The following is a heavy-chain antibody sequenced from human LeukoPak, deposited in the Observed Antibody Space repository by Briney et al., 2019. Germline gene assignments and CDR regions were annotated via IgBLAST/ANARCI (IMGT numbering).Heavy chain of an antibody. CDR3: ARTRGVTPLHRAYFDY. CDR1: GGSISSSSYY. Sequence: SETLSLTCTVSGGSISSSSYYWGWIRQPPGKGLEWIGSIYYSGSTYYNPSLKSRVTISVDTSKNQFSLKLSSVTAADTAVYYCARTRGVTPLHRAYFDYWGQGTLVTVSS. J-gene: IGHJ4*02. V-gene: IGHV4-39*07. D-gene: IGHD3-3*01. CDR2: IYYSGST.